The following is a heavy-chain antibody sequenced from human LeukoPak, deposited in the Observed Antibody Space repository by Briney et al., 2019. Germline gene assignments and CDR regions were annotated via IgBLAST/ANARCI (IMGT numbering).Heavy chain of an antibody. CDR2: MNPNSGNT. Sequence: ASVKVSCKASGYTFTSYDINWVRQATGQGLEWMGWMNPNSGNTGYAQKFQGRVTMTRNPSISTAYMELSSLRSEDTAVYYCARARKIRYCSSTSCYPFDYWGQGTLVTVSS. J-gene: IGHJ4*02. V-gene: IGHV1-8*01. CDR3: ARARKIRYCSSTSCYPFDY. D-gene: IGHD2-2*01. CDR1: GYTFTSYD.